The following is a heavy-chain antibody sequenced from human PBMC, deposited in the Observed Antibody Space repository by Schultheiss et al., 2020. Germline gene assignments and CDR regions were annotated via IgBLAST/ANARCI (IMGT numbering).Heavy chain of an antibody. Sequence: SETLSLTCAVYGGSFSGYYWSWIRQPPGKGLEWIGYIYYSGSTNYNPSLKSRVTISVDTSKNQFSLNLNSVTAADTAVYYCARDGIVGQLADYYYYGMDVWGQGTTVTVCS. D-gene: IGHD1-26*01. CDR3: ARDGIVGQLADYYYYGMDV. V-gene: IGHV4-34*11. CDR1: GGSFSGYY. J-gene: IGHJ6*02. CDR2: IYYSGST.